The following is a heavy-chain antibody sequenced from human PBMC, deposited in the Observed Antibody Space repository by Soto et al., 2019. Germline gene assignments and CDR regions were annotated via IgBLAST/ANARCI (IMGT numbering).Heavy chain of an antibody. J-gene: IGHJ4*02. CDR3: ASRNSGWYFDY. CDR2: ISGSGGST. CDR1: GFTFSNYA. Sequence: EVQLLESGGGLVQPGGSLRLSCAASGFTFSNYAMNWVRQAPGKGLEWVSVISGSGGSTYYADSVKGRFTISRDNSKNTLYLQMNSLRAKDTAVYYCASRNSGWYFDYWGQGTLVTVSS. D-gene: IGHD6-19*01. V-gene: IGHV3-23*01.